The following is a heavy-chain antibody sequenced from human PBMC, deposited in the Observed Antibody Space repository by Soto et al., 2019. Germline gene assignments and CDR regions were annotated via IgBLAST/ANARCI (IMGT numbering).Heavy chain of an antibody. CDR3: ARSYSPFDY. V-gene: IGHV3-23*01. CDR2: ISGGGGTT. CDR1: GFTFSNYA. D-gene: IGHD3-16*01. Sequence: EVQVLESGGGLVQPGGYLRLSCAASGFTFSNYAMSWVRQGPGEGLEWVSTISGGGGTTYYADSVKGRFTIPRDKSNNTLYLQMNSLRGEDTAVYYCARSYSPFDYWGQGTLVTVSS. J-gene: IGHJ4*02.